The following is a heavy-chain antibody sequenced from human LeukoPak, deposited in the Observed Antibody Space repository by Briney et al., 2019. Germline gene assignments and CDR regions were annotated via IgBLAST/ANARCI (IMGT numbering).Heavy chain of an antibody. D-gene: IGHD3-9*01. Sequence: SETLSLTCTVSGGSISSYYWSWIRQPPGKGLQWIGYIYYNGTTNYNPSLKSRVTISVDTSKNQFSLKLSSVTAADTAVHYCARGRRLRYFDWPNWGSYFDYWGQGTLVTVSS. V-gene: IGHV4-59*12. J-gene: IGHJ4*02. CDR3: ARGRRLRYFDWPNWGSYFDY. CDR1: GGSISSYY. CDR2: IYYNGTT.